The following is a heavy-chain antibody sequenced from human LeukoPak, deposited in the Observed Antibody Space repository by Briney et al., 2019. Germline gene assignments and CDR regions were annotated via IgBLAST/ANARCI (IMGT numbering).Heavy chain of an antibody. Sequence: GGSLRLSCAASGFTFSSYGMHWVRQAPGKGLEGVAVIWYDGSNKYYADSVKGRFTISRDNSKNTLYLQIDSLRAEDTAVYYCAKDAFVGATNLDYWGQGTLVTVSS. CDR3: AKDAFVGATNLDY. CDR2: IWYDGSNK. CDR1: GFTFSSYG. V-gene: IGHV3-33*06. D-gene: IGHD1-26*01. J-gene: IGHJ4*02.